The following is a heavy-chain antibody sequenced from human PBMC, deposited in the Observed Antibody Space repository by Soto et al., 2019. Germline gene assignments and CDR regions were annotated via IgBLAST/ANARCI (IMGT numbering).Heavy chain of an antibody. CDR1: GFTFSNYW. Sequence: EGKLVESGGCLVQPGGSLRLSCAASGFTFSNYWMYWVRQAPGQGLVWVSRINSDGSVSRYADSVKGRLTISRDNVKNTLYLQMNSLRVEDTAVYYCARGDCVGGSCYSLAGSFYYYMDVWGKGTTVTVFS. D-gene: IGHD2-15*01. CDR3: ARGDCVGGSCYSLAGSFYYYMDV. V-gene: IGHV3-74*01. CDR2: INSDGSVS. J-gene: IGHJ6*03.